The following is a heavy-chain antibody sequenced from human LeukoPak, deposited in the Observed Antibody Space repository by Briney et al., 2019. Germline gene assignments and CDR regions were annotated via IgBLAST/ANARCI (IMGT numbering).Heavy chain of an antibody. Sequence: ASVKVSCKTSGYTFSSYGVSWVRQAPGQGLEWMGWINAYNGNTDYAQKFQGRITMTTDTSTSRADMELRSLRSDDTAVYYCARVHAYCGTSTTSCLDYWGQGTLVTVSS. D-gene: IGHD1-7*01. CDR1: GYTFSSYG. CDR3: ARVHAYCGTSTTSCLDY. V-gene: IGHV1-18*01. J-gene: IGHJ4*02. CDR2: INAYNGNT.